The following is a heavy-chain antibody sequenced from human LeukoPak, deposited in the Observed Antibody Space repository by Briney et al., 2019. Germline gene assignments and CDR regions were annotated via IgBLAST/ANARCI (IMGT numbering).Heavy chain of an antibody. CDR1: GGSFSGYY. D-gene: IGHD5-12*01. Sequence: SETLSLTCAVYGGSFSGYYWSWIRQPPGKGLEWIGEINHSGSTNYNPSLKSRVSISVDTSKKQFSLKLSSVTAADTAVYYCARGYDADLYYYYGMDVWGQGTTVTVSS. V-gene: IGHV4-34*01. CDR2: INHSGST. CDR3: ARGYDADLYYYYGMDV. J-gene: IGHJ6*02.